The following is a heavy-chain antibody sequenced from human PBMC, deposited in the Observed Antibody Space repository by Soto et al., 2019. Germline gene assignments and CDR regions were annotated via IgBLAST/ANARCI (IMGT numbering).Heavy chain of an antibody. CDR3: ARGNGYTNY. CDR1: GFIFRDYY. J-gene: IGHJ4*02. V-gene: IGHV3-11*01. Sequence: VQLLESGGGLVQPGGSLRLSCAVSGFIFRDYYMSWIRQAPGKGLEWISYISSTGNSIYYADSVKGRFTVSRDNSKNSLYLQMNSLRAEDTAMYYCARGNGYTNYWGQGTLVTVSS. CDR2: ISSTGNSI. D-gene: IGHD5-18*01.